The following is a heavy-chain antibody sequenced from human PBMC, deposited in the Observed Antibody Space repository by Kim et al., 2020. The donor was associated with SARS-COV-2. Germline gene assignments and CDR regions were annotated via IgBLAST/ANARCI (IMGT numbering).Heavy chain of an antibody. D-gene: IGHD6-13*01. Sequence: DSVKGRFTISRDNSKNTLYLQMNSLRAEDTAVYYCAKVPKYSSSWYLFDYWGQGTLVTVSS. CDR3: AKVPKYSSSWYLFDY. J-gene: IGHJ4*02. V-gene: IGHV3-23*01.